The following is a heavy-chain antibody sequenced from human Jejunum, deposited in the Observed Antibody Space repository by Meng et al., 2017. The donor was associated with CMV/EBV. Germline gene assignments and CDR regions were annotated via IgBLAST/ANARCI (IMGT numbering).Heavy chain of an antibody. Sequence: AVSGFTFSTYWMPWDRQAPGKGLEWVVSMSHDGSEEYYLDSVRGRFTVSRDNAQDSVYLQMNSLRVEDTAIYYCARDRGPNTLDYWGQGTLVTVSS. CDR3: ARDRGPNTLDY. D-gene: IGHD2-8*01. CDR1: GFTFSTYW. V-gene: IGHV3-7*01. J-gene: IGHJ4*02. CDR2: MSHDGSEE.